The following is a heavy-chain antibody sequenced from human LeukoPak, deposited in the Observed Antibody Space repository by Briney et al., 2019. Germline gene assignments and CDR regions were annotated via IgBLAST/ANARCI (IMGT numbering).Heavy chain of an antibody. Sequence: GASVKVSCTASGYTFTSYDINWVRQAPGQGLEWMGWMNPNSGNTGYAQKFQGRVSMTKNTSITTAYMELSSLRSEDTAVYYCARALSWTTESYYYMDVWGKGTTVTVSS. CDR2: MNPNSGNT. J-gene: IGHJ6*03. CDR3: ARALSWTTESYYYMDV. D-gene: IGHD3/OR15-3a*01. V-gene: IGHV1-8*01. CDR1: GYTFTSYD.